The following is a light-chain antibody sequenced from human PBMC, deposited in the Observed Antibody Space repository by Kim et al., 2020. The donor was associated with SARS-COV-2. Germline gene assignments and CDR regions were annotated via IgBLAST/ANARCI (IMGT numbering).Light chain of an antibody. CDR2: DAS. J-gene: IGKJ4*01. Sequence: EIVLTQSPATLSLSPGERATLSCRASQSVGSYLAWYQQKPGQAPRLLIYDASNRATDIPARFSGSVSGTDFTLTISSLEPEDFAVYYCQQRIHWPLTFGGGTKVDIK. CDR3: QQRIHWPLT. CDR1: QSVGSY. V-gene: IGKV3-11*01.